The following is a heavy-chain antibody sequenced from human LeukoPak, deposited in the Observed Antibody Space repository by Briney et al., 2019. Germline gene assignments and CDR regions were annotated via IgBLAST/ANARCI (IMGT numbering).Heavy chain of an antibody. CDR2: IYYSGST. J-gene: IGHJ4*02. CDR1: GGSISGYY. D-gene: IGHD6-19*01. V-gene: IGHV4-59*08. Sequence: SETLSLTCTVSGGSISGYYWSWIRQPPGKGPEWIGYIYYSGSTSYNPSLKSRVTISVDTSKNQFSLQMNSVTAADTALYYCARLASSGWSHCDYWGQGTLVTVSS. CDR3: ARLASSGWSHCDY.